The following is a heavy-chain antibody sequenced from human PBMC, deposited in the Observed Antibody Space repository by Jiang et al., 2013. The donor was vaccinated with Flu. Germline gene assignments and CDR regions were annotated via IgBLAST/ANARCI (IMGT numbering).Heavy chain of an antibody. J-gene: IGHJ4*02. CDR2: ISAYNGKT. Sequence: GAEVKKPGASVKVSCKASGYNFTSYGITWVRQAPGQGLENMGWISAYNGKTRYAQRFQGRVTMPTDTSTSTAYMELRSLRSDDTAVYYCARDTVVPDYWGQGTLVTVSS. CDR1: GYNFTSYG. V-gene: IGHV1-18*04. D-gene: IGHD4-23*01. CDR3: ARDTVVPDY.